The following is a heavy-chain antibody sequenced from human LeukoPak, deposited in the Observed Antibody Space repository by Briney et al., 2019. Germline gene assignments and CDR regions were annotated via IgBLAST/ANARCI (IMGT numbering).Heavy chain of an antibody. CDR3: ARGVSYYDSSGYLPRKNDASDI. V-gene: IGHV1-69*01. D-gene: IGHD3-22*01. J-gene: IGHJ3*02. Sequence: SVKASCKASGGTFSSYAISWVRQAPGQGLEWMGGIIPIFGTANYAQKFQGRVTITADESTSTAYMELSSLRSEDTAVYYCARGVSYYDSSGYLPRKNDASDIWGQGTMVTVSS. CDR1: GGTFSSYA. CDR2: IIPIFGTA.